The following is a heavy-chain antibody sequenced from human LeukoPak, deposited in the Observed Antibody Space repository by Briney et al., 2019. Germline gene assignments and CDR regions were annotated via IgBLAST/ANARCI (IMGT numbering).Heavy chain of an antibody. D-gene: IGHD2-21*01. Sequence: SQTLSLTCTVSGGSISSGSYYWSWIRQAAGKGLEWIGRIYTSGSTNYNPSPKSRVTISVDTSKNQFSLKLSSVTAADTAVYYCARVFWFDYWGQGTLVTVSS. CDR1: GGSISSGSYY. J-gene: IGHJ4*02. CDR2: IYTSGST. V-gene: IGHV4-61*02. CDR3: ARVFWFDY.